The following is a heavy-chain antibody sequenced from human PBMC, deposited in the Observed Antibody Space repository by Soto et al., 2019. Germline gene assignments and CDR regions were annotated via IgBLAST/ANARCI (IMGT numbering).Heavy chain of an antibody. CDR2: MNPNSGNT. V-gene: IGHV1-8*01. CDR1: GYTFTSYD. Sequence: ASVKVFCKASGYTFTSYDINWVRQATGQGLEWMGWMNPNSGNTGYAQKFQGRVTMTRNTSISTAYMELSSLRSEDTAVYYCARGLEFYYYYYGMDVWGQGTTVTVSS. D-gene: IGHD3-10*01. J-gene: IGHJ6*02. CDR3: ARGLEFYYYYYGMDV.